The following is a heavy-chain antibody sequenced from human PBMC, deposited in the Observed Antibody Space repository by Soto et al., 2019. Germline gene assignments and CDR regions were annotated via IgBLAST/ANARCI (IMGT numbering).Heavy chain of an antibody. J-gene: IGHJ4*02. CDR1: GSSINSSGYY. Sequence: SETLSLTCTVSGSSINSSGYYWGWIRQPPGKGLEWIGSMFYGVSTYYNPSLKSRVTVSVDTSKNKFSLNLRSVTAADTAVYYCARLPSRHLVDYWGQGTLVTVSS. D-gene: IGHD3-3*02. V-gene: IGHV4-39*01. CDR3: ARLPSRHLVDY. CDR2: MFYGVST.